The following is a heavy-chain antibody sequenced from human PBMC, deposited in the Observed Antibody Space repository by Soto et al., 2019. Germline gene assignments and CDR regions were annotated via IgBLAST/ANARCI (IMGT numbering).Heavy chain of an antibody. CDR2: INAGNGNT. V-gene: IGHV1-3*01. D-gene: IGHD3-3*01. CDR3: AMAFTIFGVVTTQYNWFDP. Sequence: ASVKVSCKASGYTFTSYAMHWVRQAPGQRLEWMGWINAGNGNTKYSQKFQGRVTITRDTSASTAYMELSSLRSEDTAVYYCAMAFTIFGVVTTQYNWFDPWGQGTLVTVSS. J-gene: IGHJ5*02. CDR1: GYTFTSYA.